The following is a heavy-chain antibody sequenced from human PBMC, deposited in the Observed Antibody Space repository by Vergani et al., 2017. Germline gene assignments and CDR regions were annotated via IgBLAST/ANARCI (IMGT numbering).Heavy chain of an antibody. Sequence: QVQLQESGPGLVKPSQTLSLTCTVSGGSISRGGYYWSWIRQHPGKGLEWIGYIYYSGNTYYNPSLKSRLTISVDTSKNQFSLKLSSVTAADTAVYYCAREWNGGYVDYYYYMDVWGKGTTVTVSS. D-gene: IGHD5-12*01. CDR2: IYYSGNT. V-gene: IGHV4-31*03. CDR3: AREWNGGYVDYYYYMDV. J-gene: IGHJ6*03. CDR1: GGSISRGGYY.